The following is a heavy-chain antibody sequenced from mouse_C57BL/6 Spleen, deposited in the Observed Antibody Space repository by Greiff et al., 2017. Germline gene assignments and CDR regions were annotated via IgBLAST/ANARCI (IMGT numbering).Heavy chain of an antibody. D-gene: IGHD2-5*01. CDR3: ARRGFYSNPYYFDY. Sequence: QVQLKQPGAELVKPGASVKMSCKASGYTFTSYWITWVKQRPGQGLEWIGDIYPGSGSTNYNEKFKSTATLTVDTSSSTAYMQLSSLTSEDSAVYYCARRGFYSNPYYFDYWGQGTTLTVSS. CDR2: IYPGSGST. V-gene: IGHV1-55*01. J-gene: IGHJ2*01. CDR1: GYTFTSYW.